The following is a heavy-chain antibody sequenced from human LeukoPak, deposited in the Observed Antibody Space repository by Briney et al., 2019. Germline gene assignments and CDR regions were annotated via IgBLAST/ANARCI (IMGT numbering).Heavy chain of an antibody. CDR3: ARDPVGPKGYFDY. CDR1: GFTFSSYS. CDR2: ISSSSSYI. V-gene: IGHV3-21*01. Sequence: GGSLRPSCAASGFTFSSYSMNWVRQAPGKGLEWVSSISSSSSYIYYADSVKGRFTISRDNAKNSLYLQMNSLRAEDTAVYYCARDPVGPKGYFDYWGQGTLVTVSS. D-gene: IGHD1-26*01. J-gene: IGHJ4*02.